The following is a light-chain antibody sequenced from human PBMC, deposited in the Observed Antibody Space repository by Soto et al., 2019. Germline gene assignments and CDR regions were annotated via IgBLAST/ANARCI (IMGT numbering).Light chain of an antibody. Sequence: EIVLTQSPATLSLSPGERATLSCRASRSISTYLAWYQQKPGQAPRLLTYDASTRATGIPPRFSGGGSGTEFTVTISSLQSEDFAIYYCQQYDIWPPYTFGQGTKVDI. V-gene: IGKV3-15*01. CDR1: RSISTY. J-gene: IGKJ2*01. CDR3: QQYDIWPPYT. CDR2: DAS.